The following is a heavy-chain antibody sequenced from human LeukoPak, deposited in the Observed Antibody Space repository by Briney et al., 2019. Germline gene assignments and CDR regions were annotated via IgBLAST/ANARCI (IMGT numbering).Heavy chain of an antibody. CDR1: GFTFSSYA. V-gene: IGHV3-30-3*01. CDR3: ARGSIVGASIDY. D-gene: IGHD1-26*01. CDR2: ISYDGSNK. J-gene: IGHJ4*02. Sequence: AGRSLRLSCAASGFTFSSYAMHWVRQAPGKGLEWVAVISYDGSNKYYADSVKGRFTISRDNSKNTLYLQMNSLRAEDTAVYYCARGSIVGASIDYWGQGTLVTVSS.